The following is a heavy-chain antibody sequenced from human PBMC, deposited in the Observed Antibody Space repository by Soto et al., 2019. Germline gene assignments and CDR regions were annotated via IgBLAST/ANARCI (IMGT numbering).Heavy chain of an antibody. D-gene: IGHD6-19*01. V-gene: IGHV1-8*01. CDR2: MNPNSGNT. J-gene: IGHJ6*02. CDR1: GYTFTSYD. CDR3: ARAGTQQWLVRDSYGRDV. Sequence: QVQLVQSGAEVKKPGASVKVSCKASGYTFTSYDINWVRQATGQGLEWMGWMNPNSGNTGYAQKFQGRGTMTRNAAISTDYMELSSLRSEDTAVYYCARAGTQQWLVRDSYGRDVWGQGTTVTVSS.